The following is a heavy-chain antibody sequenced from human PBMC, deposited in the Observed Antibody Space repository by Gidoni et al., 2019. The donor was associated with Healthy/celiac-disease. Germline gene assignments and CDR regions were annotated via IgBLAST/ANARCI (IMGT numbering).Heavy chain of an antibody. CDR2: IDWDDDK. CDR1: GFSLSTSGMR. V-gene: IGHV2-70*04. Sequence: QVTLKESGPALVKPTQTLTLTCTFSGFSLSTSGMRVSWIRQPPGKALEWLARIDWDDDKFYSTSLKTRLTISKDTSKNQVVLTMTNMDPVDTATYYCARMGPDYYDSSGWDWFDPWGQGTLVTVSS. D-gene: IGHD3-22*01. J-gene: IGHJ5*02. CDR3: ARMGPDYYDSSGWDWFDP.